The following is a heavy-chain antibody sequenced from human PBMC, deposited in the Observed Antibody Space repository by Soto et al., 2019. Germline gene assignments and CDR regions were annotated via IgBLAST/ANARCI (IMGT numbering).Heavy chain of an antibody. CDR1: GGSISSYY. CDR2: IYTSGIT. J-gene: IGHJ5*02. Sequence: SETLSLTCTVSGGSISSYYCSWIRQPPWKGLEWIGRIYTSGITNYNPSLKGRLTMSVDTSNNQFSLQLSSVTAADTDVYYCARVGVAPAGHSWFDPCGQGTLVTVSS. V-gene: IGHV4-4*07. D-gene: IGHD6-13*01. CDR3: ARVGVAPAGHSWFDP.